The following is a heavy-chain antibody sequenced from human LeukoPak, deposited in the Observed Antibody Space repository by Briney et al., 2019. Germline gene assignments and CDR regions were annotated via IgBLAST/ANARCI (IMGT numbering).Heavy chain of an antibody. CDR2: ISGSGGST. Sequence: GESLRLSCAASGFTFSSYAMSWVRQAPGKGLEWVSAISGSGGSTYYADSVKGRFTISRDNSKNTLYLQMNSLRAEDTAVYYCAKPSRYSYGPLVWGQGTLVTVSS. CDR1: GFTFSSYA. J-gene: IGHJ4*02. CDR3: AKPSRYSYGPLV. D-gene: IGHD5-18*01. V-gene: IGHV3-23*01.